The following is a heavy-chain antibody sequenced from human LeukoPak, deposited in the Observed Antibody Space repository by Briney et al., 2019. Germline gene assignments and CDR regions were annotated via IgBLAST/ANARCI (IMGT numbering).Heavy chain of an antibody. D-gene: IGHD3-10*02. CDR3: AELGITMIGGV. CDR1: GFAFSSYE. V-gene: IGHV3-48*03. Sequence: PGGSLRLSCAATGFAFSSYEMNWVRQAPGKGLEWVSYISSSGSTIYYADSVKGRFTISRDNAKNSLYLQMNSLRAEDTAVYYCAELGITMIGGVWGKGTTVTISS. CDR2: ISSSGSTI. J-gene: IGHJ6*04.